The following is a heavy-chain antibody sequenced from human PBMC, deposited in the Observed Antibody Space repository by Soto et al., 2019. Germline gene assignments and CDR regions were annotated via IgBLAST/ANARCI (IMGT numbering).Heavy chain of an antibody. Sequence: SVKVSWKASVYSFTGYGIRWVRQAPGHGLEWIGWISAYNGDAEYSQKFQGRFTVTTDTATTTAYMALAMLRSDYTAVYVCGRYRKYSKYCSNDGGHCFEHWGQGTLGTVSS. V-gene: IGHV1-18*04. CDR1: VYSFTGYG. D-gene: IGHD2-8*01. CDR2: ISAYNGDA. CDR3: GRYRKYSKYCSNDGGHCFEH. J-gene: IGHJ4*01.